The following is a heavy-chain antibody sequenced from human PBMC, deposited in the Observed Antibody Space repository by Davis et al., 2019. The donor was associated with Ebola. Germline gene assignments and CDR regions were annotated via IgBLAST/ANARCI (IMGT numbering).Heavy chain of an antibody. CDR3: ARDNYGSGFDY. V-gene: IGHV3-48*03. Sequence: GESLKISCAASGFTFSNYAMHWVRQAPGKGLEWVSYISSSGSTIYYADSVKGRFTISRDNAKNSLYLQMNSLRAEDTAVYYCARDNYGSGFDYWGQGTLVTVSS. CDR2: ISSSGSTI. CDR1: GFTFSNYA. D-gene: IGHD3-10*01. J-gene: IGHJ4*02.